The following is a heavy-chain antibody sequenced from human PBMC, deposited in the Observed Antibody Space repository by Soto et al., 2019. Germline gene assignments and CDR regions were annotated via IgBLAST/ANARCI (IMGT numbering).Heavy chain of an antibody. CDR3: ARGSIVVVPFQNYGMDV. D-gene: IGHD2-15*01. CDR2: INPNSGGT. CDR1: GYTFTGYY. V-gene: IGHV1-2*04. J-gene: IGHJ6*02. Sequence: ASVKVSCKASGYTFTGYYMHWVRQAPGQGLEWMGWINPNSGGTNYAQKFQGWVTMTRDTSISTAYMELSRLRSDDTAVYYCARGSIVVVPFQNYGMDVWGQGTTVTVSS.